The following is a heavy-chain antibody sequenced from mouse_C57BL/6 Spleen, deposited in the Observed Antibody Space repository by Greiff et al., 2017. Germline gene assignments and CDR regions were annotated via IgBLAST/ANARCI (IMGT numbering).Heavy chain of an antibody. CDR3: ARSVLITTVVSYFDY. V-gene: IGHV1-50*01. CDR1: GYTFTSYW. Sequence: QVQLQQPGAELVKPGASVKLSCKASGYTFTSYWMQWVKQRPGQGLEWIGEIDPSDSYTNYNQKFKGKATLTVDTSSSTAYMQLSSLTSEDSAVYYCARSVLITTVVSYFDYWGQGTTLTVSS. D-gene: IGHD1-1*01. J-gene: IGHJ2*01. CDR2: IDPSDSYT.